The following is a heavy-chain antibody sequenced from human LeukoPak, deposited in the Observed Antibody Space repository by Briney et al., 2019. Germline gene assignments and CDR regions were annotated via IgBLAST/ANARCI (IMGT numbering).Heavy chain of an antibody. CDR1: GFTFSSYA. CDR2: ISSNGGST. Sequence: GGSLRLSXAASGFTFSSYAMHWVRQAPGKGLEYVSAISSNGGSTYYANSVKGRFTISRDNSKNTLYLQMGSLRAEDMAVYYCARALRSSSSEVSYYYYCMDVWGKGTTVTVSS. D-gene: IGHD6-6*01. V-gene: IGHV3-64*01. CDR3: ARALRSSSSEVSYYYYCMDV. J-gene: IGHJ6*03.